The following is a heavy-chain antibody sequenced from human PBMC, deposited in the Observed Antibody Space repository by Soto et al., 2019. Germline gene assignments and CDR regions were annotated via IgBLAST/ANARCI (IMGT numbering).Heavy chain of an antibody. CDR1: GGSISSSSYY. CDR3: ASLPDWGSGSN. J-gene: IGHJ4*02. D-gene: IGHD3-10*01. V-gene: IGHV4-39*01. Sequence: QLQLQESGPGLVKPSETLSLTCTVSGGSISSSSYYWGWIRQPPGKGMEWLGSIYYSGSTYYNPALKSRVTISVDTSKNQFSLRLSSVTAADTAIYYCASLPDWGSGSNWGQGTLVTVSS. CDR2: IYYSGST.